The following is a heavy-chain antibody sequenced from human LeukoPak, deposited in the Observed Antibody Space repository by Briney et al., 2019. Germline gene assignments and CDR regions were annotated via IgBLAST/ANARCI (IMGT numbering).Heavy chain of an antibody. CDR3: ARPYYDSSGWVHGASDI. V-gene: IGHV4-61*02. CDR2: IYTSGST. D-gene: IGHD3-22*01. J-gene: IGHJ3*02. CDR1: GGSISSGSYY. Sequence: SETLSLTCTVSGGSISSGSYYWSWIRQPAGKGLEWIGRIYTSGSTNYNPSLKSRVTISVDTSKNQFSLKLSSVTAADTAVYYCARPYYDSSGWVHGASDIWGQGTMVTVSS.